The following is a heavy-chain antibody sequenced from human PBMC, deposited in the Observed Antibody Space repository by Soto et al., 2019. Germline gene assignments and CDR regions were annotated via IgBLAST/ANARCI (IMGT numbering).Heavy chain of an antibody. CDR2: INHSGST. Sequence: QVQLQQWGAGLLKPSETISLTCAVSGGSFSGYYWTWIRQPPGTGLEWIGEINHSGSTNYNPSLKSRVTISVDTSKNQFSLKLTSVTAADTAVYYCARDKITGLFDYWGQGTLVTVSS. CDR1: GGSFSGYY. CDR3: ARDKITGLFDY. D-gene: IGHD2-8*02. V-gene: IGHV4-34*01. J-gene: IGHJ4*02.